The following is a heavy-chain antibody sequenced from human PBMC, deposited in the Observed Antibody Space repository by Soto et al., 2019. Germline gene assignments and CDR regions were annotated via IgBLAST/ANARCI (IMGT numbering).Heavy chain of an antibody. CDR3: ASPKIAFYNWFDP. V-gene: IGHV4-39*01. Sequence: PSETLSLTCTVSGGSISSSYYYWGWIRKPPGKGLEWIGSIYYSGSTYYNPSLKSRVTISVDTSKNQFSLKLSSVTAADTAVYYCASPKIAFYNWFDPWGQGTLVT. J-gene: IGHJ5*02. D-gene: IGHD3-3*02. CDR1: GGSISSSYYY. CDR2: IYYSGST.